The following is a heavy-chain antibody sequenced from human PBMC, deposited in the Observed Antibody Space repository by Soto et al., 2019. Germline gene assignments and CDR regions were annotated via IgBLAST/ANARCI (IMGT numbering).Heavy chain of an antibody. Sequence: ASVKVSCKASGYSFTSYYVHWVRQAPGQGLDWMGRINPSGGSTSYAQKFQGRVTMTRDTSTSTVYMELSSLRSEDTAVYYCARGRCSGGSCYSGFWHWGQGTLVTVSS. CDR3: ARGRCSGGSCYSGFWH. D-gene: IGHD2-15*01. J-gene: IGHJ4*02. CDR2: INPSGGST. V-gene: IGHV1-46*01. CDR1: GYSFTSYY.